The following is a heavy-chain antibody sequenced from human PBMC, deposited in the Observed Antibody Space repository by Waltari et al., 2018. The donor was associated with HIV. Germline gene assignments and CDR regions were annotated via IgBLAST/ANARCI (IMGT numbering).Heavy chain of an antibody. D-gene: IGHD3-10*01. CDR2: IWADGSHE. J-gene: IGHJ6*02. CDR3: ARDQHSATNYYGLDV. V-gene: IGHV3-33*02. CDR1: GFNFSNYA. Sequence: QVHLVESGGAVVQSGKSLRLSCGASGFNFSNYAMHWVRQGPGKGLEWLSVIWADGSHESYADFAKGRFTISRDDSDNTLFLYLSGLRADDTAVYYCARDQHSATNYYGLDVWGQGTTVTVS.